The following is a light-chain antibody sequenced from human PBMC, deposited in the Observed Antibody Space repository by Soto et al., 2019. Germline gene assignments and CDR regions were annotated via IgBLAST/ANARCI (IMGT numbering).Light chain of an antibody. CDR2: GAS. Sequence: EVLMTQSPATLSVSPGERVTLSCRASQSININLAWYQQKPGQAPRVLIYGASSRASGIPARFSGSGSGTEFTLTISRLEHDDFAFYYCQQYQNWPPLTFGGGTRVEIK. J-gene: IGKJ4*01. CDR1: QSININ. V-gene: IGKV3D-15*01. CDR3: QQYQNWPPLT.